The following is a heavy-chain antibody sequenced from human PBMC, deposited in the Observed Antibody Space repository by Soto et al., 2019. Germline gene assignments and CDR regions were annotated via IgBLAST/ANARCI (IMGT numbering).Heavy chain of an antibody. CDR3: AHRRHYYDNDNNDYYYAEFDY. CDR2: IYWDDDK. V-gene: IGHV2-5*02. J-gene: IGHJ4*02. CDR1: GFSLSTSGVA. Sequence: QITLKESGPTLVKPTQTLTLTCTFSGFSLSTSGVAVGWIRQPPGKALEWLALIYWDDDKRYSPSLKSRLTITKDTSKKQVVLTMINMDPVDTATYYCAHRRHYYDNDNNDYYYAEFDYWGQGTLVTVSS. D-gene: IGHD3-22*01.